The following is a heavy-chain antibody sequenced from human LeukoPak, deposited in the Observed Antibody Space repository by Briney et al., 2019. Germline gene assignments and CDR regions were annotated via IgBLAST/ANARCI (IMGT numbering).Heavy chain of an antibody. CDR3: AKLSIAARQGSGY. CDR2: INHSGST. J-gene: IGHJ4*02. D-gene: IGHD6-6*01. V-gene: IGHV4-34*01. CDR1: GGSFSGYY. Sequence: SETLSLTCAVYGGSFSGYYWSWIRQPPGKGLESIGEINHSGSTNYNPSLKSRVTISVDTSKNQFSLKLSSVTAADTAVYYCAKLSIAARQGSGYWGQGTLVTVSS.